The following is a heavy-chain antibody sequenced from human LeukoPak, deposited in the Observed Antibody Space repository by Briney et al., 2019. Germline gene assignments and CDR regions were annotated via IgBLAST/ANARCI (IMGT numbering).Heavy chain of an antibody. Sequence: ASVKVSCKASGYTFTGYYMHWVRQAPGQGLEWMGWINPNSVGTNYAQKFQGRVTMTSDTSISTAYMELSRLRSDDTAVYYCARNGGWSYWFDPWGQGTLVTVSS. CDR1: GYTFTGYY. CDR3: ARNGGWSYWFDP. V-gene: IGHV1-2*02. CDR2: INPNSVGT. J-gene: IGHJ5*02. D-gene: IGHD6-19*01.